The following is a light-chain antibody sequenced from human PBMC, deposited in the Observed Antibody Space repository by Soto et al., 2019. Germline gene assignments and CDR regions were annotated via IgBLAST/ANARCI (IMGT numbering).Light chain of an antibody. CDR1: QNVYINS. CDR2: GPS. CDR3: QQYGGAPFT. J-gene: IGKJ3*01. V-gene: IGKV3-20*01. Sequence: EIVLTQSPRTLSLSPGESATLSCRASQNVYINSLAWFQQKPGQTPRLLIYGPSTRAAGVPDRFTGSESGADFALTITSLEPEDFAMYYCQQYGGAPFTFGPGTRV.